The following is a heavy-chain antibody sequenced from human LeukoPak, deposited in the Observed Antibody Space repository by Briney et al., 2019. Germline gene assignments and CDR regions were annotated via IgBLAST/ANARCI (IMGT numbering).Heavy chain of an antibody. CDR1: GYTFTGYY. V-gene: IGHV1-2*02. CDR2: INPNSGDT. J-gene: IGHJ4*02. CDR3: ARELEMATITHFDY. D-gene: IGHD5-24*01. Sequence: ASVKVSCKASGYTFTGYYMHWVRQAPGQGLEWMGWINPNSGDTNYAQKFQGRVTMSRDTSISTAYMELSRLRSDDTAVYYCARELEMATITHFDYWGQGTLVTVSS.